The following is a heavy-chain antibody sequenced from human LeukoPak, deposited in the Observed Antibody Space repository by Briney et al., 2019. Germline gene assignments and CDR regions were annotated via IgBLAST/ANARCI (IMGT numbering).Heavy chain of an antibody. CDR1: GDSISSGGYS. D-gene: IGHD3-22*01. V-gene: IGHV4-30-4*07. CDR2: IYHIGYISQSGNI. Sequence: SETLSLTCTVSGDSISSGGYSWSWIRQPPGTGLEWIGYIYHIGYISQSGNIYQNPFLKNRVTISLDTSRNQFSLKLSSVTAADTAVYYCARSPLAFYDSSGYPRVWFDPWGQGTLVTVSS. J-gene: IGHJ5*02. CDR3: ARSPLAFYDSSGYPRVWFDP.